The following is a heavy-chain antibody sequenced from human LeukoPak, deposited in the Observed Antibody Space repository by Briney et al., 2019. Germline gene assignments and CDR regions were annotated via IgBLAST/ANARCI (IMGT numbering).Heavy chain of an antibody. Sequence: PGGSLRLSRAASGFTFSSYWMHWVRQAPGKGLVWVSCINSDGSRTSYADSVKGRFTISRDNAKNTLYLQMNSLRAEDTAVYYCARGPMVRTNLFDYWGQGTLVTVSS. CDR2: INSDGSRT. J-gene: IGHJ4*02. CDR1: GFTFSSYW. V-gene: IGHV3-74*01. CDR3: ARGPMVRTNLFDY. D-gene: IGHD3-10*01.